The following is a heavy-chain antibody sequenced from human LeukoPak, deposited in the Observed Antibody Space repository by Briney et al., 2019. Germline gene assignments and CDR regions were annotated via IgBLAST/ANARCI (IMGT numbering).Heavy chain of an antibody. J-gene: IGHJ4*02. Sequence: ASVKASCKASGITFIGYWIHWVRQAPRQGLEWMGAINPRGDATIGAQKFQGRVTTTRDTSTSTVYIELSSLRSEDTAVYYCAREGQQLKHFDYWGQGTLVTVSS. CDR2: INPRGDAT. V-gene: IGHV1-46*01. CDR3: AREGQQLKHFDY. D-gene: IGHD1-1*01. CDR1: GITFIGYW.